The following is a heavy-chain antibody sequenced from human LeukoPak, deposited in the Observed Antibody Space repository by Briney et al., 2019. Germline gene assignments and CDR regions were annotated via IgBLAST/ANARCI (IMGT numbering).Heavy chain of an antibody. CDR1: GGSISSGSYY. D-gene: IGHD5-18*01. Sequence: SQTLSLTCTVSGGSISSGSYYWSWIRQPAGKGLEWIGRIYTSGSTNYNPSLKSRVTISVDTSKNQFSLKLSSVTAADTAVYYCARDRGYSYGRYYYYYYYYMDVWGKGTTVTVSS. CDR3: ARDRGYSYGRYYYYYYYYMDV. J-gene: IGHJ6*03. V-gene: IGHV4-61*02. CDR2: IYTSGST.